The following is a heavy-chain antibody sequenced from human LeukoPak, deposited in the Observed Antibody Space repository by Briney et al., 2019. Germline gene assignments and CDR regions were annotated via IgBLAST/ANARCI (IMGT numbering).Heavy chain of an antibody. D-gene: IGHD3/OR15-3a*01. CDR1: GDSISSRTYY. CDR2: IYYSGNT. V-gene: IGHV4-39*01. CDR3: ARQTGSGLFILP. J-gene: IGHJ4*02. Sequence: SETLSLTCTVSGDSISSRTYYWGWIRQPPGKGLEWIGSIYYSGNTYYNASLKSQVSISIDTSRNQFSLRLTSVTAADTAVYYCARQTGSGLFILPGGQGTLVTVSS.